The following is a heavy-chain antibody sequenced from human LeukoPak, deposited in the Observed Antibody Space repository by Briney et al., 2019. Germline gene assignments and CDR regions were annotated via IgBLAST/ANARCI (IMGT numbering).Heavy chain of an antibody. Sequence: GGSLRLSCAASGFTFSSYEMNWVRQAPGKGLEWVSYISSSGSTIYYADSVKGRFTISRDNAKNSLYLQMNSLRAEDTAVYYCARDSRWSSGWYYSFDYWGQGTLVTVSS. CDR3: ARDSRWSSGWYYSFDY. V-gene: IGHV3-48*03. J-gene: IGHJ4*02. D-gene: IGHD6-19*01. CDR2: ISSSGSTI. CDR1: GFTFSSYE.